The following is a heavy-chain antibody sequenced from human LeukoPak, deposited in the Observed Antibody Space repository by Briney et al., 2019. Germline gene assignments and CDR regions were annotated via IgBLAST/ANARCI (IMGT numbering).Heavy chain of an antibody. CDR1: GFTFSSYG. CDR2: IRYDGSNK. CDR3: AKDELHAFDI. J-gene: IGHJ3*02. Sequence: QAGGSLRLSCAASGFTFSSYGMHWVRQAPGKGLEWVAFIRYDGSNKYYADSVKGRFTISRDNSKNTLYLQMNSLRAEDTAAYYCAKDELHAFDIWGQGTMVTVSS. V-gene: IGHV3-30*02. D-gene: IGHD1-26*01.